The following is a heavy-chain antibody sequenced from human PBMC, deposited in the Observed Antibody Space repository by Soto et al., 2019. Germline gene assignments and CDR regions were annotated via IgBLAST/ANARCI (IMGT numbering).Heavy chain of an antibody. J-gene: IGHJ5*02. CDR2: INTNTGNP. V-gene: IGHV7-4-1*01. CDR3: ARDHDFWSGYYQYNWFDP. CDR1: GYTFTSYA. D-gene: IGHD3-3*01. Sequence: GASVKVSCKASGYTFTSYAMNWVRQAPGQGLEWMGWINTNTGNPTYAQGFTGRFVFSLDTSVSTAYLQICSLKAEDTAVYYCARDHDFWSGYYQYNWFDPWGQGTLVTVSS.